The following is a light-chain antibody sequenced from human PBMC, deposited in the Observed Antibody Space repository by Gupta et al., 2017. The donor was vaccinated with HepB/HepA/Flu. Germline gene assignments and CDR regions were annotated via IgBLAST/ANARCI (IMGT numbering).Light chain of an antibody. J-gene: IGKJ2*01. CDR1: QSVSSN. Sequence: EIVMTQSPATLSVSPGERATLSCRASQSVSSNLAWYQQKPGQAPRLLIYGASTRATGIPARFSGSGSGTEFTLTISSLQSEDFAVYYCQQYNNCRAWFNFGQGTKLEIK. V-gene: IGKV3-15*01. CDR3: QQYNNCRAWFN. CDR2: GAS.